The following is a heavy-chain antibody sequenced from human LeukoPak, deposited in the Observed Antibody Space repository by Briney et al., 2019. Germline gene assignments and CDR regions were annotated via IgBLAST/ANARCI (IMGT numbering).Heavy chain of an antibody. CDR2: INPNSGGT. D-gene: IGHD4-17*01. CDR3: ARGSGDYGEYYFDY. Sequence: ASVKVSCKASGYTFTGSYMHWVRQAPGQGLKWMGWINPNSGGTNYAQKFQGRVTMTRDTSISTAYMELRSLRSDDTAVYYCARGSGDYGEYYFDYWGQGTLVTVSS. CDR1: GYTFTGSY. J-gene: IGHJ4*02. V-gene: IGHV1-2*02.